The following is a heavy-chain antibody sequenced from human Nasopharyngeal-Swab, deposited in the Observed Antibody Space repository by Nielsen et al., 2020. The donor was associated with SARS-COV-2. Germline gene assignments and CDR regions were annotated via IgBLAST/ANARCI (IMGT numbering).Heavy chain of an antibody. V-gene: IGHV7-4-1*02. Sequence: ASVKVSCKASGYTFTSYAMNWVRQAPGQGLEWMGWINTNTGNPTYAQGFTGRFVFSLDTSVSTAYLQISNLQAEDSAIYYCAKQLCSSTTCYEAYWGQGTLVTVSS. CDR3: AKQLCSSTTCYEAY. CDR1: GYTFTSYA. J-gene: IGHJ4*02. D-gene: IGHD2-2*01. CDR2: INTNTGNP.